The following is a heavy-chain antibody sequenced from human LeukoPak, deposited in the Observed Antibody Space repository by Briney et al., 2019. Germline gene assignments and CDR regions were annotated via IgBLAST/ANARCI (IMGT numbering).Heavy chain of an antibody. V-gene: IGHV3-23*05. J-gene: IGHJ2*01. CDR3: AKSTAWYFDL. CDR1: GFTFSAYA. CDR2: IGSDNKP. D-gene: IGHD1-1*01. Sequence: GGSLRLSCEASGFTFSAYAMTWVRQAPGQGLEWVSSIGSDNKPHYSESVKGRFTISRDNSKNTLYLQMNSLRAEDTAVYYCAKSTAWYFDLWGRGTLVTVSS.